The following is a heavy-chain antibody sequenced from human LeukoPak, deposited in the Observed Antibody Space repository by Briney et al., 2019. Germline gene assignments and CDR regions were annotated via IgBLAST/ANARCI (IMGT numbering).Heavy chain of an antibody. D-gene: IGHD6-19*01. CDR2: ISGSGGST. V-gene: IGHV3-23*01. CDR3: AKDRRVAGLGYYFDY. J-gene: IGHJ4*02. Sequence: GGSLRLSCAASGFTFSSYAMSWVRQAPGKGLEWVSAISGSGGSTYYADSVKGRFTISRDNSKNTLYLQMNSLRAEDTAVYYCAKDRRVAGLGYYFDYWGQGTLVTVSS. CDR1: GFTFSSYA.